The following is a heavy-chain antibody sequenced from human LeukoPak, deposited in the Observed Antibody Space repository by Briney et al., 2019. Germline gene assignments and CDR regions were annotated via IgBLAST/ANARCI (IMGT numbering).Heavy chain of an antibody. Sequence: GGSLRLSCAASGFTVSSNYMSWVRQAPGKGLEWVSVIYSGGSTYYADYVKGRFTISRDNSKNTLYLQMNSLRAEDTAVYYCARENGMAGYYFDYWGQGTLVTVSS. J-gene: IGHJ4*02. CDR3: ARENGMAGYYFDY. CDR1: GFTVSSNY. D-gene: IGHD6-19*01. V-gene: IGHV3-53*01. CDR2: IYSGGST.